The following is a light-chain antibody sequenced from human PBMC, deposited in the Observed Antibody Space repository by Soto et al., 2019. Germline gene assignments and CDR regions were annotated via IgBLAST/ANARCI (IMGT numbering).Light chain of an antibody. J-gene: IGKJ1*01. CDR3: QQYKKWPPRT. CDR2: GAS. V-gene: IGKV3-15*01. Sequence: EIVMTQSPATLSVSPGERATLSCRASQSISSDLAWFQQKPGQAPRLLIYGASITASGIPARFSGSGSGTEFTLTISSLQSEDFAVYYCQQYKKWPPRTVGQGTKVDIK. CDR1: QSISSD.